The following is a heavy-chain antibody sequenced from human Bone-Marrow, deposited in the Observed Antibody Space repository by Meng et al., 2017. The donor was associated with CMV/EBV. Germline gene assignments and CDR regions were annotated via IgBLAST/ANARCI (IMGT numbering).Heavy chain of an antibody. CDR3: ARDRGYSYGYRAFDI. V-gene: IGHV3-7*01. CDR2: INQDGSGK. D-gene: IGHD5-18*01. Sequence: ETLSLTCAASGFTFSRYWMSWVRQAPGKGLEWVANINQDGSGKYYLGSVKGRFTISRDNAKNSLYLQMNSLRAEDTAVYYCARDRGYSYGYRAFDIWGQGTMVTVSS. J-gene: IGHJ3*02. CDR1: GFTFSRYW.